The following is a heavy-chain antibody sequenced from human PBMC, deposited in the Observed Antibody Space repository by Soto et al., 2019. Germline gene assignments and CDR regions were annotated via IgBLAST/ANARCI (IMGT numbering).Heavy chain of an antibody. Sequence: GGSLRLSCAAFGFTFSSYGMHWVRQAPGKGLEWVAVISYDGSNKYYADSVKGRFTISRDNSKNTLYLQMNSLRAEDTAVYYCAKDMIRFLEWSYGMDVWGQGTTVTVSS. CDR2: ISYDGSNK. CDR1: GFTFSSYG. D-gene: IGHD3-3*01. J-gene: IGHJ6*02. V-gene: IGHV3-30*18. CDR3: AKDMIRFLEWSYGMDV.